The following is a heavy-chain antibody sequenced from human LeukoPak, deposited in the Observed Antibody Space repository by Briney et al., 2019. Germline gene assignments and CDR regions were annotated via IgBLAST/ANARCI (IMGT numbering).Heavy chain of an antibody. V-gene: IGHV3-21*01. J-gene: IGHJ4*02. CDR1: GFTFSSYA. CDR2: ISSSSSYI. CDR3: ARDYYKNFDY. D-gene: IGHD3-22*01. Sequence: GGSLRLSCAASGFTFSSYAMTWVRQAPGKGLEWVSSISSSSSYIFYADSVKGRFTISRDNAKNSLYLQMNSLRAEDTAVYYCARDYYKNFDYWGQGTLVTVSS.